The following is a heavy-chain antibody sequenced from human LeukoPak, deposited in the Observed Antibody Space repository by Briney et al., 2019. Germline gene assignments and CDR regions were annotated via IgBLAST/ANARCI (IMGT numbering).Heavy chain of an antibody. D-gene: IGHD3-22*01. CDR2: IYYSGST. J-gene: IGHJ4*02. V-gene: IGHV4-59*08. CDR3: ARAPYDSGGYYDYYFDY. Sequence: PSETLSLTCTVSGGSISSYYWSWIRQPPGKGREWIVYIYYSGSTNYNPSLKSRVTISVDPSKNQFSLKLSSVTAADTAVYYCARAPYDSGGYYDYYFDYWGQGTLVTVSS. CDR1: GGSISSYY.